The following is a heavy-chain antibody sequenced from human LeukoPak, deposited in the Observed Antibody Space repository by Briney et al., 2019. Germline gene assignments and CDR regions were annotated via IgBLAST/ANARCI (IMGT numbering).Heavy chain of an antibody. Sequence: ASVKVSCKASGYTFTSYYMHWVRQAPGQGLEWMGGIIPIFGTANYAQKFQGRVTITADESTSAAYMELSSLRSEDTAVYYCARDTDYYYGMDVWGQGITVTVSS. CDR3: ARDTDYYYGMDV. D-gene: IGHD4-17*01. CDR1: GYTFTSYY. V-gene: IGHV1-69*13. J-gene: IGHJ6*02. CDR2: IIPIFGTA.